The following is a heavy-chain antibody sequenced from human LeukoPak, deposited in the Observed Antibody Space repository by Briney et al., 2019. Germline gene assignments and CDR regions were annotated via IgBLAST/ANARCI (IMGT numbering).Heavy chain of an antibody. J-gene: IGHJ4*02. Sequence: GASVKVSCKASGYTFTSYGISWVRQAPGQGLEWMGWISAYNGNTNYAQKLQGRVTMTTDTSTSTAYMELRSLRSDDTAVYYCARDLGLEQRLVPGYFDYWGQGTLVTVSS. V-gene: IGHV1-18*01. CDR3: ARDLGLEQRLVPGYFDY. D-gene: IGHD6-19*01. CDR1: GYTFTSYG. CDR2: ISAYNGNT.